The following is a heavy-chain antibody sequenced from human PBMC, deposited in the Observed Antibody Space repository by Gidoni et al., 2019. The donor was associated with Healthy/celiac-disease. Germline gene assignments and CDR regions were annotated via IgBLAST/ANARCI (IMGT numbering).Heavy chain of an antibody. D-gene: IGHD6-19*01. V-gene: IGHV3-30-3*01. CDR3: AREGQSLVPSFDY. J-gene: IGHJ4*02. CDR1: GFTFSSYA. Sequence: QVQLVASGGGVVQPGRSLRLSCAASGFTFSSYAMHWVRQAPGKGLEWVSVISYDGSNKSSADSVKGRFTISRDNSKNTLYLQMNSLRAEDTAVYYCAREGQSLVPSFDYWGQGTLVTVSS. CDR2: ISYDGSNK.